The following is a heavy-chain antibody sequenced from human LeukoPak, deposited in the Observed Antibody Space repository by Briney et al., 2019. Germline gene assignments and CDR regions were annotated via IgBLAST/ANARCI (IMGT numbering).Heavy chain of an antibody. CDR1: GDSVSSHDAA. CDR3: ARGDSYSSGLFDY. Sequence: SQTLSLTCAISGDSVSSHDAAWNWIRQSPSRGLEWLGRTYYRSRWIYDYAVSVKSRIIINPDTSKNQFSLRLSSVTAADTAVYYCARGDSYSSGLFDYWGQGTLVTVSS. V-gene: IGHV6-1*01. J-gene: IGHJ4*02. D-gene: IGHD6-19*01. CDR2: TYYRSRWIY.